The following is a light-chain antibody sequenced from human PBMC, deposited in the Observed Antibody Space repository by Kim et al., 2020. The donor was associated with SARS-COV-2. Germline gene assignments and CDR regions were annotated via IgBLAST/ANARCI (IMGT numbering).Light chain of an antibody. CDR3: GTWDTNLNAV. CDR2: DNN. V-gene: IGLV1-51*01. CDR1: NFNIGNNF. J-gene: IGLJ2*01. Sequence: PGQKVTISCSTSNFNIGNNFISWYQQLPGTAPNLLIYDNNRRPSGIPDRFSGSKSGTSATLGITGLQTGDEADYYCGTWDTNLNAVFGGGTQLTVL.